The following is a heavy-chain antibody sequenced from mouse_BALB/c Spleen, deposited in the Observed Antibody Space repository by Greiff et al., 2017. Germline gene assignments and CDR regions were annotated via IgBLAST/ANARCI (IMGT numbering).Heavy chain of an antibody. D-gene: IGHD1-1*01. J-gene: IGHJ4*01. V-gene: IGHV5-6-5*01. CDR1: GFTFSSYA. CDR3: ARGITTVVATDAMDY. Sequence: LVESGGGLVKPGGSLKLSCAASGFTFSSYAMSWVRQTPEKRLEWVASISSGGSTYYPDSVKGRFTISRDNARNILYLQMSSLRSEDTAMYYCARGITTVVATDAMDYWGQGTSVTVSS. CDR2: ISSGGST.